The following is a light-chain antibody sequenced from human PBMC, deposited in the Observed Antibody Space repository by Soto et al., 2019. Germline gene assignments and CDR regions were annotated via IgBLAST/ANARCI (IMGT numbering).Light chain of an antibody. CDR2: GAS. Sequence: EIVMTQSPATLSLSPGERAALSCRASQSINSELAWYQQKPGQPPRLLIYGASTRATGVPARFTGSESGSDYSLTISGLQSEDFALYYCQQDHNWPLTFGQGTRLEI. CDR3: QQDHNWPLT. CDR1: QSINSE. V-gene: IGKV3-15*01. J-gene: IGKJ2*01.